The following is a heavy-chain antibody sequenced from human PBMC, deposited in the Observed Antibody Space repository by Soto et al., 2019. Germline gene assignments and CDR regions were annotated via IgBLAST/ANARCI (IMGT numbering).Heavy chain of an antibody. J-gene: IGHJ4*02. CDR2: ISAYNGNT. CDR1: GYTFASYA. CDR3: AGDPPPPDC. V-gene: IGHV1-18*01. Sequence: QVQLVQSGAEVKKPGASVKVSCKASGYTFASYAISWMRQAPGQGLEWMGWISAYNGNTNNAQKLQGRVTMTTDTSTSTAYMELRSLISDDTAVYYCAGDPPPPDCWGQGTLVSVSS.